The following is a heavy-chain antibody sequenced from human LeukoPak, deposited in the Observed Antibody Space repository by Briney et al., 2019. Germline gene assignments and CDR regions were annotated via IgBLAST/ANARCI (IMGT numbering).Heavy chain of an antibody. CDR1: GFTFDDYA. Sequence: GGSLRLSCAASGFTFDDYAMHWVRQAPGKGLEWVSGISWNSGSIGYADSVKGRFTISRDNAKNSLYLQMNSLRAEDMALYYCAKGLVYDSSGYPDAFDIWGQGTMVTVSS. V-gene: IGHV3-9*03. J-gene: IGHJ3*02. D-gene: IGHD3-22*01. CDR3: AKGLVYDSSGYPDAFDI. CDR2: ISWNSGSI.